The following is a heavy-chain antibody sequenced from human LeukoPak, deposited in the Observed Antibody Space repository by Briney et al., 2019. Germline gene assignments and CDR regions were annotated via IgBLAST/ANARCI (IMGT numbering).Heavy chain of an antibody. Sequence: SETLSLTCTVSGGSISSYYWSWIRQPPGKGLEWIGYIYYSGSTNYNPSLKSRVTMSVDTSKNQFSLKLSSVTAADTAVYYRARDYDSSGYFDYWGQGTLVTVSS. V-gene: IGHV4-59*01. J-gene: IGHJ4*02. D-gene: IGHD3-22*01. CDR3: ARDYDSSGYFDY. CDR1: GGSISSYY. CDR2: IYYSGST.